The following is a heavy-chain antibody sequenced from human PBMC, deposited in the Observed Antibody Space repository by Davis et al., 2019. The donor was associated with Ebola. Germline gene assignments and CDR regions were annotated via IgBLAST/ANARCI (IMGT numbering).Heavy chain of an antibody. Sequence: GESLKISCAASGFTFSGSAMHWVRQASGKGLEWVGRIRSKANSYATAYAASVKGRFTISRDDSKNTLYLQMNSLKTEDTAVYYCTTDRILVVVPAAIANYYYYGMDVWGQGTTVTVSS. CDR1: GFTFSGSA. V-gene: IGHV3-73*01. J-gene: IGHJ6*02. CDR3: TTDRILVVVPAAIANYYYYGMDV. D-gene: IGHD2-2*01. CDR2: IRSKANSYAT.